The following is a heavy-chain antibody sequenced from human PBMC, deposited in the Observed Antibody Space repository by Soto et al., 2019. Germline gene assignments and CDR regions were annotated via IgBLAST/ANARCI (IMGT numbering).Heavy chain of an antibody. CDR1: GFTFSSYA. CDR2: ISGNGAGT. D-gene: IGHD3-10*01. J-gene: IGHJ4*02. CDR3: ARIGDGLGTCY. V-gene: IGHV3-23*01. Sequence: EVQLLESGGGLVQPGGSLRLSCAASGFTFSSYAFTWVRQSPGTGLEWVSSISGNGAGTYHADSVKGRFTISRDNFKNTVFLQMNSLRAEDTAVYYCARIGDGLGTCYWGQGTLVTVSS.